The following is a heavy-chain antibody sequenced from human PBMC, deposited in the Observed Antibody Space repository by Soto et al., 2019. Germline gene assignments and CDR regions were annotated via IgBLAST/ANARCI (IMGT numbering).Heavy chain of an antibody. D-gene: IGHD2-15*01. J-gene: IGHJ3*02. V-gene: IGHV1-3*01. Sequence: ASVKVSCKASGYTFTSYAMHWVRQAPGQRLEWMGWINAGNGNTKYSQKFQGRVTITRDTSASTAYMELSSLRSEDTAVYYCVRDKGDCSGGSCYGDDAFDIWGQGTMVTVSS. CDR3: VRDKGDCSGGSCYGDDAFDI. CDR1: GYTFTSYA. CDR2: INAGNGNT.